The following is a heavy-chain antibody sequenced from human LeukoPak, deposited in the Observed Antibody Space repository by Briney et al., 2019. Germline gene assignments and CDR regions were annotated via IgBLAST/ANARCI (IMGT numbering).Heavy chain of an antibody. CDR3: ARNQTFGDSSWSWFDP. CDR2: INPIFGTP. J-gene: IGHJ5*02. CDR1: GGTFRSYV. D-gene: IGHD4-17*01. Sequence: SVKVSCKASGGTFRSYVISWVRPAPGQGLEWMGGINPIFGTPFYAQRFQGRVTITMDGSPSTAYMELSSLRREDTAVYYCARNQTFGDSSWSWFDPWGQGTLVTVSS. V-gene: IGHV1-69*05.